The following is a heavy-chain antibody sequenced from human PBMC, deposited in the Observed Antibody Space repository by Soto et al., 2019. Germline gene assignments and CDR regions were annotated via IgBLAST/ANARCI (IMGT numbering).Heavy chain of an antibody. CDR3: AKPHGDYVLYYFDY. J-gene: IGHJ4*02. D-gene: IGHD4-17*01. CDR2: ISYDGSNK. V-gene: IGHV3-30*18. Sequence: GGSLRLSCAASGFTFISYGMHWVRQAPGKGLEWVAVISYDGSNKYYADSVKGRFTISRDNSKNTLYLQMNSLRAEDTAVYYCAKPHGDYVLYYFDYWGQGTLVTVSS. CDR1: GFTFISYG.